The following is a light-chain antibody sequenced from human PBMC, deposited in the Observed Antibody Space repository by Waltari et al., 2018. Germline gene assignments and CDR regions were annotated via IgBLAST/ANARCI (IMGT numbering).Light chain of an antibody. CDR2: DAS. Sequence: DIQMTQSPSSVSASAGDRVIITCRASQDISRWLAWYQQPPGKAPKFLIYDASTLQSGVPSRFSGTGSGTEFTLTISSLQPEDFATYYCQHGNTFPLTFGGGTKVEIK. J-gene: IGKJ4*01. CDR1: QDISRW. V-gene: IGKV1-12*01. CDR3: QHGNTFPLT.